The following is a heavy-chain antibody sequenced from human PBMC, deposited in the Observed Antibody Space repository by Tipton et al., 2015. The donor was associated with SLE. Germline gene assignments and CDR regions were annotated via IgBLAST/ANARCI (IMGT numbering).Heavy chain of an antibody. CDR1: GFTFGDYA. CDR2: IYHSGTA. Sequence: LRLSCTASGFTFGDYAMSWVRQAPGKGLEWIGSIYHSGTAYYNPSLKSRVTISVDTSKNQFSLKLSSVTAADTAVYYCARGKYWGQGTLVTVSS. J-gene: IGHJ4*02. V-gene: IGHV4-38-2*02. CDR3: ARGKY.